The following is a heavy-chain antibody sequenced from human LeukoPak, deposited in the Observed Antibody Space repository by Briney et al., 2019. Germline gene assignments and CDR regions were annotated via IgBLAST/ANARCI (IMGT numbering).Heavy chain of an antibody. D-gene: IGHD4-17*01. CDR3: AAAVTTGRAEHY. V-gene: IGHV3-23*05. CDR2: ISKSGNNT. Sequence: GGSLRLSYAASGFTFSSYAMTWVRQAPGKGLEWVSGISKSGNNTYYADSVAGRLTISRDNSKNTLYLQMNSLRADDTAVYYCAAAVTTGRAEHYWGQGTLVTVSS. CDR1: GFTFSSYA. J-gene: IGHJ4*02.